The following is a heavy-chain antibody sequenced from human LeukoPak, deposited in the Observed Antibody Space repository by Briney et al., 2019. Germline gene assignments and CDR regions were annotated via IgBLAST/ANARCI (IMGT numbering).Heavy chain of an antibody. D-gene: IGHD3-10*01. CDR1: GASISSYY. CDR2: IHHSGGA. Sequence: PSETLSLTCTVSGASISSYYWSWIRQPPGKGLEWIRYIHHSGGANYNPSLKSRVTISVDTSKNQFSLKLSSVTAADTAVYYCARGQHYGSGSYYYWGQGTLVTVSS. J-gene: IGHJ4*02. CDR3: ARGQHYGSGSYYY. V-gene: IGHV4-59*12.